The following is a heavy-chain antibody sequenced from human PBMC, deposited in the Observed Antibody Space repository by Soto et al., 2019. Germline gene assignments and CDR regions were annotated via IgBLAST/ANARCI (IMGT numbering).Heavy chain of an antibody. D-gene: IGHD3-10*01. CDR3: ARHGEMASTTFDY. V-gene: IGHV5-10-1*03. Sequence: EVQLVQSGAEAKKPGESLTISCKASGDRFSTYWITWLRQMPGKGLQWMGRIDPTDSYANYGPSFQGHVTISFDKSISTAYLHWSSLKASDTAMYYCARHGEMASTTFDYWGQGTLVTVSS. CDR1: GDRFSTYW. J-gene: IGHJ4*02. CDR2: IDPTDSYA.